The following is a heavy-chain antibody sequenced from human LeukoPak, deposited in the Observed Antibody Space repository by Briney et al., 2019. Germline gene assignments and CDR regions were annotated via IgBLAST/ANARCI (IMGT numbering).Heavy chain of an antibody. CDR1: GFTFSSYD. CDR2: IGPAGDT. Sequence: PGGSLRLSCAASGFTFSSYDMHWVRQATGKGLEWVSAIGPAGDTYYPGSVKGRFTISRENAKNSFYLQMNNLRAGDTAVYYCARGADYSSSWYRESDAFDIWGQGTLVTVSS. CDR3: ARGADYSSSWYRESDAFDI. D-gene: IGHD6-13*01. J-gene: IGHJ3*02. V-gene: IGHV3-13*04.